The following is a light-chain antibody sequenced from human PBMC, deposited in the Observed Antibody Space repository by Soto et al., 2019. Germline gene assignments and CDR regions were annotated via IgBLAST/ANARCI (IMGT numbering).Light chain of an antibody. CDR3: VAWDDSLRCAI. CDR2: ANS. J-gene: IGLJ7*01. V-gene: IGLV1-47*01. CDR1: SSNIGNNL. Sequence: QPVLTQPPSASGTPGQSVIISCSGSSSNIGNNLVYWYQQVPGMAPKLLIYANSQRPSGVPDRFSGSKSGTSASLAISGLPSEDEADYYCVAWDDSLRCAIFGGGTQLTVL.